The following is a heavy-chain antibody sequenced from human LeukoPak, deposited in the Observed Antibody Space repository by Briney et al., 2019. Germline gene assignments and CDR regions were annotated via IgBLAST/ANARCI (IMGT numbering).Heavy chain of an antibody. CDR3: AKDQARDIVVVPAAIRGYYYYYMDV. J-gene: IGHJ6*03. CDR1: GFSFSNYG. V-gene: IGHV3-30*02. Sequence: GGSLRLSGAASGFSFSNYGLHWVRQAPGKGLEWVAFIRYDGSNKYYADSVKGRFTISRDNSKNTLYLQMNSLRAEDTAVYYCAKDQARDIVVVPAAIRGYYYYYMDVWGKGTTVTVSS. D-gene: IGHD2-2*02. CDR2: IRYDGSNK.